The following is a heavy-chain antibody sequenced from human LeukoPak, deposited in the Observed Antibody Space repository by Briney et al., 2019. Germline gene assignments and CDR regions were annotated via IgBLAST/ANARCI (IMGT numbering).Heavy chain of an antibody. CDR1: GYTFTGYY. CDR3: ARENIVVVPDYYYYYGMDV. Sequence: ASVKVSCKASGYTFTGYYMHWVRQAPGQGLEWMGWINPNSGGTNYAQKFQGRITMTRDTSISTAYMELSRLRSDDTAVYYCARENIVVVPDYYYYYGMDVWGQGTTVTVSS. J-gene: IGHJ6*02. V-gene: IGHV1-2*02. CDR2: INPNSGGT. D-gene: IGHD2-2*01.